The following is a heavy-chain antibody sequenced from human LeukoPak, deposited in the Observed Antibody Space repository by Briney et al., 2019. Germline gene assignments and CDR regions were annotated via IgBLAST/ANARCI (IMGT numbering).Heavy chain of an antibody. Sequence: SQTLTLTCALSGDSFSSNCTAWNWIRQSPSRGLEWLGRTYYRSQWSNDYGVSVKGRITINPDTSKNQFSLQMTAVTHEDTAVYYCTRAYSSGSHYYWIDFGGQGTTVTVSS. CDR2: TYYRSQWSN. CDR3: TRAYSSGSHYYWIDF. CDR1: GDSFSSNCTA. D-gene: IGHD6-25*01. V-gene: IGHV6-1*01. J-gene: IGHJ6*02.